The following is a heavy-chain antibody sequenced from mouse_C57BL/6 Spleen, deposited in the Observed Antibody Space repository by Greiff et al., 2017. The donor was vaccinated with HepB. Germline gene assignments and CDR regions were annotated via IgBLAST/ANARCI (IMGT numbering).Heavy chain of an antibody. CDR1: GYTFTSYW. CDR2: IHPNSGST. D-gene: IGHD2-3*01. Sequence: QVQLQQPGAELVKPGASVKLSCKASGYTFTSYWMHWVKQRPGQGLEWIGMIHPNSGSTNYNEKFKSKATLTVDKSSSTAYMQLSSLTSEDSAVYYCARDGYYVWAMDYWGQGTSVTVSS. V-gene: IGHV1-64*01. CDR3: ARDGYYVWAMDY. J-gene: IGHJ4*01.